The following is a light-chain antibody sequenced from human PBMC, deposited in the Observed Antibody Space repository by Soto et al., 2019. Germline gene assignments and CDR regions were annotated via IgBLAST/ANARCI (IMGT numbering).Light chain of an antibody. CDR3: QLSHTTLT. CDR2: GAS. J-gene: IGKJ5*01. Sequence: DIQMTQSPSSLSASVGARVPITCRASQTIATFLNWYQQKPGKAPKLLIYGASTLQSGVPSRFSGSGSGADFTLTISSLQPEDSATYYCQLSHTTLTFGQGTRLEIK. V-gene: IGKV1-39*01. CDR1: QTIATF.